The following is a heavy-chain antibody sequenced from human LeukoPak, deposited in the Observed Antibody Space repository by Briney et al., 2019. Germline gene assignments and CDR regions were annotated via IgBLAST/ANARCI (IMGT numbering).Heavy chain of an antibody. CDR2: IYHSGST. V-gene: IGHV4-59*08. Sequence: SETLSLTCTVSGGSISSYYWSWIRQPPGKGLEWIGYIYHSGSTKYNPSLKSRVTISVDTSKNQFSLKLSSVTAADTAVYYCARHRYYGSGSPQGLTYYMDVWGKGTTVTISS. D-gene: IGHD3-10*01. CDR1: GGSISSYY. J-gene: IGHJ6*03. CDR3: ARHRYYGSGSPQGLTYYMDV.